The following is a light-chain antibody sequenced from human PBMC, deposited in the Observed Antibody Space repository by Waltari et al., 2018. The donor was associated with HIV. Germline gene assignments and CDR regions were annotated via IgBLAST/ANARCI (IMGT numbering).Light chain of an antibody. CDR3: SSYTTTRVFV. J-gene: IGLJ3*02. CDR2: DVN. CDR1: SSDVADYKY. V-gene: IGLV2-14*01. Sequence: QSALTQPASVSGSPGQSITISCTGTSSDVADYKYVSWYQQHPGKAPKLIISDVNKRASGISSRFSGSLSGNTASLTISGLQAEDEADYSCSSYTTTRVFVFGGGTRLTVL.